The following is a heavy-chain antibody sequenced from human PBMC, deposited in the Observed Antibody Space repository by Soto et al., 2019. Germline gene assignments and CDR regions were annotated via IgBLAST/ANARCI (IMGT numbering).Heavy chain of an antibody. V-gene: IGHV1-3*01. J-gene: IGHJ4*02. CDR3: ARDAWVLYRAAAGPGDY. D-gene: IGHD6-13*01. Sequence: ASVKVSCKASGYTFTSYAMHWVRQAPGQRLEWMGWINAGNGNTKYSQKFQGRVTITRDTSASTAYMELSSLRSEDTAVYYCARDAWVLYRAAAGPGDYWGQGTLVTVSS. CDR2: INAGNGNT. CDR1: GYTFTSYA.